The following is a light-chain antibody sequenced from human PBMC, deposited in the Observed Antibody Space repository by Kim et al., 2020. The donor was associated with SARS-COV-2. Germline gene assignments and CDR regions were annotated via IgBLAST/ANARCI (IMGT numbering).Light chain of an antibody. Sequence: RVTISCTGSSSNIGAGYDVHWYQQLPGTAPKLLIYGNSHRPSGVPDRFSGSKSGTSASLAITGLQAEDEADYYCQSYDSSLSGWMFGGGTQLTVL. CDR2: GNS. J-gene: IGLJ7*01. CDR3: QSYDSSLSGWM. CDR1: SSNIGAGYD. V-gene: IGLV1-40*01.